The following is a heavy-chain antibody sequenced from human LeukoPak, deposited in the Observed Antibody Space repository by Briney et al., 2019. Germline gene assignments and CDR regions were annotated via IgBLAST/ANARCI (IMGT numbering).Heavy chain of an antibody. J-gene: IGHJ4*02. CDR2: IYYSGNT. Sequence: SETLSLTCTVSGGSLSFYSWSWIRQPPGKGLEWIGYIYYSGNTNYNPSLKSRVTISVDTSKNQFSLKPSSVTAADTAVYYCARLQGNRSGSVDYWGQGTLVTVSS. D-gene: IGHD1-26*01. CDR1: GGSLSFYS. CDR3: ARLQGNRSGSVDY. V-gene: IGHV4-59*08.